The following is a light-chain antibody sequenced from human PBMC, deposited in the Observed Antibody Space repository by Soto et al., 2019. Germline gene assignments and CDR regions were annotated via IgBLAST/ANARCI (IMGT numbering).Light chain of an antibody. CDR2: GAS. V-gene: IGKV3-20*01. CDR1: QSVSGSY. J-gene: IGKJ2*01. CDR3: QLYGVSPPYT. Sequence: EIVLTQSPGTQSLSPGERATLSCRASQSVSGSYLAWYQQKPGQAPRLLVYGASNRATGIPERFSGSGSGTEFTLTISRLEPEDFAVYYCQLYGVSPPYTFGQGTELEIK.